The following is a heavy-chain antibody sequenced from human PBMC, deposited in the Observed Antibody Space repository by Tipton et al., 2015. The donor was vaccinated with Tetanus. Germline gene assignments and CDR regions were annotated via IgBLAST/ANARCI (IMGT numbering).Heavy chain of an antibody. D-gene: IGHD3-22*01. V-gene: IGHV5-51*01. CDR1: GYNFSHYS. CDR3: ARRRSAVLSGGYHWYFDL. CDR2: IDPRDSAA. Sequence: LVQSGAEVKKPGESLKISCQGYGYNFSHYSIGWVRQMPGKGLEWVGIIDPRDSAARYGPSFRGQVIISADKSISTTSLQWGSLTASDTGIYYCARRRSAVLSGGYHWYFDLWGRGTMVTVSS. J-gene: IGHJ2*01.